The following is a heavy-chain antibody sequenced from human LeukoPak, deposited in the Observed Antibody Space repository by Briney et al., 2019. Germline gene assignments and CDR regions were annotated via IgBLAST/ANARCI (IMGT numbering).Heavy chain of an antibody. CDR1: GFTFSSYS. Sequence: PGGSLRLSCAASGFTFSSYSMNWVRQAPGKGLEWVSVIYSGGSTYYADSVKGRFTISRDNSKNTLYLQMNSLRAEDTAVSYCARGGYSSSWPPYYYYYMDVWGKGTTVTISS. J-gene: IGHJ6*03. CDR2: IYSGGST. V-gene: IGHV3-53*01. CDR3: ARGGYSSSWPPYYYYYMDV. D-gene: IGHD6-13*01.